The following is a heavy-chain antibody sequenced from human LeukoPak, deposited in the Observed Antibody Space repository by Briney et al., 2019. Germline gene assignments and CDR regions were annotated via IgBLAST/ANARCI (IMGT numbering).Heavy chain of an antibody. CDR3: TVVPMG. Sequence: PGGSLRLSCAGSGFTFSSYEMSWVRQAPGKGLEWVSYISNTGSVTYYADSVKSRFTITRDNARNSLFLQMNSLRAEDTGVYYCTVVPMGWGQGTLVTVSS. V-gene: IGHV3-48*03. D-gene: IGHD4-23*01. CDR1: GFTFSSYE. CDR2: ISNTGSVT. J-gene: IGHJ4*02.